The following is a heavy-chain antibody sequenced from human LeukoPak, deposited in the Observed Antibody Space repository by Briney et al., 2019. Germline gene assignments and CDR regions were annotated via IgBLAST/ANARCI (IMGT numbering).Heavy chain of an antibody. Sequence: SETLSLTCTASGGSISSHYWSWIRQPPGKGLEWIGYIYYSGSATYSPSLKSRVTISVDTSKNQFSLKMSSVTAADTAVYYCARGTQWLVPTTFDYWARESWSPSPQ. D-gene: IGHD6-19*01. CDR2: IYYSGSA. CDR1: GGSISSHY. CDR3: ARGTQWLVPTTFDY. V-gene: IGHV4-59*11. J-gene: IGHJ4*02.